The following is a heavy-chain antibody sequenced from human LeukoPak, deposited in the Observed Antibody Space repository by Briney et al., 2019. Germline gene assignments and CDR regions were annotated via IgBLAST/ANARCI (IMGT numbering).Heavy chain of an antibody. J-gene: IGHJ4*02. D-gene: IGHD3-22*01. CDR3: ARSAVDSSGYDFDY. CDR1: GGSFSGYY. V-gene: IGHV4-34*01. CDR2: INHSGST. Sequence: SETLSLTCAVYGGSFSGYYWSWIRQPPGKGLEWIGEINHSGSTNYNPSLKSRVTISVDTSKNQFSLKLSSVTAADTAVYYCARSAVDSSGYDFDYWGQGTLVTVSS.